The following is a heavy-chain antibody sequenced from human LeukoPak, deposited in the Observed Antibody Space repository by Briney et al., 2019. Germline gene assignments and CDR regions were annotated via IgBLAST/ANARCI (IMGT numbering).Heavy chain of an antibody. V-gene: IGHV3-21*01. CDR1: GFTFSSYA. Sequence: PGGSLRLSCAASGFTFSSYAMSWVRQAPGKGLEWVSSSSSSGNYMYYADLAKGRFTISRDNAKNSLYLQLNNLRDEDTAVYYCARDYFGSGSYPKWGQGTLVTVSS. CDR2: SSSSGNYM. D-gene: IGHD3-10*01. J-gene: IGHJ4*02. CDR3: ARDYFGSGSYPK.